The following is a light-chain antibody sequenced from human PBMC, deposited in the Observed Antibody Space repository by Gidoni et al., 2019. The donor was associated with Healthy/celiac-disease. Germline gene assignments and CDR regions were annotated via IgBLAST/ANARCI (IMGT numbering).Light chain of an antibody. Sequence: ELVLTQSPATLSLSPGERATLSCRASQSVSSYLAWYQQKQGQAPRLLISDASNRATGIPARFSGSGSGTDFTLTISSLEPEDFAVYYCQQRSNWPPLTFGGGTKVEIK. CDR1: QSVSSY. J-gene: IGKJ4*01. CDR2: DAS. CDR3: QQRSNWPPLT. V-gene: IGKV3-11*01.